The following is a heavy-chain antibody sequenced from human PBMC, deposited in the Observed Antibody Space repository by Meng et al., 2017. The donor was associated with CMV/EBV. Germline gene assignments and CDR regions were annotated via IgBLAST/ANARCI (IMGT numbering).Heavy chain of an antibody. V-gene: IGHV4-34*01. CDR3: ARSSQLRFLEFLPPFRPN. CDR2: RKNSGRT. CDR1: SGNE. Sequence: SGNEGRRNRQPTEKGMERNEERKNSGRTKYNRKKKRKDNISVEKSKNQFSLKLSSVTAADTAVYYCARSSQLRFLEFLPPFRPNWGQGTLVTVSS. J-gene: IGHJ4*02. D-gene: IGHD3-3*01.